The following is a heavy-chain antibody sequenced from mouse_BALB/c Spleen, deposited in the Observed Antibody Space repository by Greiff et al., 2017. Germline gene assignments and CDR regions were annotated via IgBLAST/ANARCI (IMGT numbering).Heavy chain of an antibody. V-gene: IGHV5-17*02. CDR3: ARFGDGYYLDY. CDR1: GFTFSSFG. D-gene: IGHD2-3*01. CDR2: ISSGSSTI. J-gene: IGHJ2*01. Sequence: EVKLVESGGGLVQPGGSRKLSCAASGFTFSSFGMHWVRQAPEKGLEWVAYISSGSSTIYYADTVKGRFTISRDNPKNTLFLQMTSLRSEDTAMYYCARFGDGYYLDYWGQGTTLTVSS.